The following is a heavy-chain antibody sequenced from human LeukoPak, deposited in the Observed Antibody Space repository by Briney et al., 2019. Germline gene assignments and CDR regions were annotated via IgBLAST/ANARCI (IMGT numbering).Heavy chain of an antibody. CDR2: ISYDGNSK. D-gene: IGHD3-10*01. J-gene: IGHJ5*02. CDR1: GFTFYTFS. V-gene: IGHV3-30*14. CDR3: TRDRAGTQSWVEFDL. Sequence: PGRSLRLSCAASGFTFYTFSMHWVRQAPGKGLEWVAFISYDGNSKLYADSVKGRFTISRDNSKNTLFLQMDSLRAEVSAVYYCTRDRAGTQSWVEFDLWGQGTLVTVSS.